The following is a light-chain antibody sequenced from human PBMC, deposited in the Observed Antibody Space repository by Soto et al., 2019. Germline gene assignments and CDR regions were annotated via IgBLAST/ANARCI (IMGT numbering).Light chain of an antibody. CDR3: QQVNSYPLT. J-gene: IGKJ4*01. CDR2: AAS. CDR1: QGISSY. Sequence: AIRMTQSPSSFSASTGDRVTITCRASQGISSYLAWYQQKPGKAPKVLVYAASTLQSGVPSRSSGSGYGTEFTLTISSLQPEDFAAYYCQQVNSYPLTFGGGTKVDIK. V-gene: IGKV1-8*01.